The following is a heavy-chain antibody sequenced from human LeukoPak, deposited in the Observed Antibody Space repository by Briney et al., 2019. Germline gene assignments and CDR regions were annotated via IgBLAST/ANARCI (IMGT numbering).Heavy chain of an antibody. V-gene: IGHV3-53*01. J-gene: IGHJ3*02. CDR3: ARSRLHDAFDI. CDR2: IYSGGST. Sequence: GSLRLSCAASGFTVSSNYMSWVRQAPGKGLEWVSVIYSGGSTYYADSVKGRFTISRDNSKNTLYLQMNSLRAEDTAVYYCARSRLHDAFDIWGQGTMVTVSS. CDR1: GFTVSSNY.